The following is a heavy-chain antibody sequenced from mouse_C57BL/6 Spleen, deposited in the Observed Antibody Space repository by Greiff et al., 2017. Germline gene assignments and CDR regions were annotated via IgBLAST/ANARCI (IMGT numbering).Heavy chain of an antibody. V-gene: IGHV7-3*01. CDR3: ARLYGNYVWYFDV. CDR1: GFTFTDYY. CDR2: IRNKANGYTT. J-gene: IGHJ1*03. D-gene: IGHD2-1*01. Sequence: EVKVVESGGGLVQPGGSLSLSCAASGFTFTDYYMSWVRQPPGKALEWLGFIRNKANGYTTEYSASVKGRFTISRDNSQSILYLQMHAMRAEDSATDYCARLYGNYVWYFDVWGTGTTVTVSS.